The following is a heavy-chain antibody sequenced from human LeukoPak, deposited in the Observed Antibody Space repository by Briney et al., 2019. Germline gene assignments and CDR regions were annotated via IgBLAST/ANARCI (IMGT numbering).Heavy chain of an antibody. V-gene: IGHV3-11*04. CDR1: GFTFSDYY. J-gene: IGHJ3*02. CDR3: ARDRGHYYDSSGLRCAFDI. Sequence: PGGSLRLSCAASGFTFSDYYMSWIRQAPGKGLEWVSYISSSGSTTYYADSVKGRFTISRDNAKNSLYLQINSLRAEDTAVYYCARDRGHYYDSSGLRCAFDIWGQGTMVTVSS. CDR2: ISSSGSTT. D-gene: IGHD3-22*01.